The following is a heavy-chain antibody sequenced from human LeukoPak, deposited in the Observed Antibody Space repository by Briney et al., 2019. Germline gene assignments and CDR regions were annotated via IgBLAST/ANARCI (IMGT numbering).Heavy chain of an antibody. CDR1: GYIFTDYY. D-gene: IGHD1-1*01. Sequence: ASVKVSCKASGYIFTDYYMHWVRQAPGQGLEWMGWINPKSDGTKYAQNFQGRVTMTWDTSISAAYMEVSRLTSDDTAMFYCARDPPGTTAFDLWGQGTMVTVPS. V-gene: IGHV1-2*02. J-gene: IGHJ3*01. CDR2: INPKSDGT. CDR3: ARDPPGTTAFDL.